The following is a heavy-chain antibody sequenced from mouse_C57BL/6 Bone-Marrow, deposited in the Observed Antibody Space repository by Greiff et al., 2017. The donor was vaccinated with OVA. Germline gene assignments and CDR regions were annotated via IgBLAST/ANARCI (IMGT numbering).Heavy chain of an antibody. CDR1: GYTFTNYW. Sequence: QVQLKESGAELVRPGTSVKMSCKASGYTFTNYWIGWAKQRPGHGLEWIGDIYPGGGYTNYNEKFKGKATLTADKSSSTAYMQFSSLTSEDSAIYYCAREDGYAYFDVWGTGTTVTVSS. V-gene: IGHV1-63*01. J-gene: IGHJ1*03. CDR2: IYPGGGYT. D-gene: IGHD2-2*01. CDR3: AREDGYAYFDV.